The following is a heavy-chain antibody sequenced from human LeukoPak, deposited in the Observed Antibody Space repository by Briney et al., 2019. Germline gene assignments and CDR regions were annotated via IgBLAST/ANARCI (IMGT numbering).Heavy chain of an antibody. Sequence: ASVKVSCKASGYTFSSYGISWVRQAPGQGLEWMGWISASNGNTNYAQKLQGRVTMTTDTSTSTAYMELTSLRSDDTAVYYCARRPSVGYEILTGYVDYWGQGTLVTVSS. CDR3: ARRPSVGYEILTGYVDY. D-gene: IGHD3-9*01. CDR1: GYTFSSYG. V-gene: IGHV1-18*01. J-gene: IGHJ4*02. CDR2: ISASNGNT.